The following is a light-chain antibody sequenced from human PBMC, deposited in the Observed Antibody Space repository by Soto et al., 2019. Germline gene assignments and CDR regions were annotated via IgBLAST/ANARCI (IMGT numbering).Light chain of an antibody. J-gene: IGLJ1*01. CDR2: DVN. Sequence: QSALTQPRSVSGSPGQSVSVSCTGTSSDVGGYNYVSWYQQHPGKAPKLVIYDVNERPSGVPDRFSGSKSGNTASLTISGLQADDEADYYCCSYAGSYSLYVFGSGTKLAVL. CDR3: CSYAGSYSLYV. CDR1: SSDVGGYNY. V-gene: IGLV2-11*01.